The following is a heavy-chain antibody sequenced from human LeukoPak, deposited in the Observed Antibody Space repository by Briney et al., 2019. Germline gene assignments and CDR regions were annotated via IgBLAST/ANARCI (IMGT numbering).Heavy chain of an antibody. Sequence: GESLKISCKGSGYSSTSYWIGWVRQMPGKGLEWMGIIYPGDSDTRYSPSFQGQVTISADKSISTAYLQWSSLKASDTAMYYCARHDPDYGGNLWPFDIWGQGTMVTVSS. J-gene: IGHJ3*02. D-gene: IGHD4-23*01. CDR2: IYPGDSDT. CDR3: ARHDPDYGGNLWPFDI. CDR1: GYSSTSYW. V-gene: IGHV5-51*01.